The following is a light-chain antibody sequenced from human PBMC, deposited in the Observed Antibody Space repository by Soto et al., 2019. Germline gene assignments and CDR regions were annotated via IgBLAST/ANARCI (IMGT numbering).Light chain of an antibody. V-gene: IGKV4-1*01. CDR1: QSVLYSPNNKNY. J-gene: IGKJ1*01. CDR3: HQYHSAPQT. Sequence: DIVMTQSPDSLAVSLGERATINCKSSQSVLYSPNNKNYLAWYQQKPGQPPRLLVYCASTRESGVPDRFSGSGSGTDFTLTISSLQAEDAAVYYCHQYHSAPQTVGQGTKVEIK. CDR2: CAS.